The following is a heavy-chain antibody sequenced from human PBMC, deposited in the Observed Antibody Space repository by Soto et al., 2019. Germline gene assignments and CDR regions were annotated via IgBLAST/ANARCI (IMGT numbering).Heavy chain of an antibody. J-gene: IGHJ5*02. CDR1: GYSFTSYW. CDR2: IDPSDSYT. V-gene: IGHV5-10-1*01. D-gene: IGHD2-2*01. CDR3: AMTYCSSNSCQPYNWFDP. Sequence: GESLKISCKGSGYSFTSYWISWVRQMPGKGLEWMGRIDPSDSYTNYSPSFQGHVTISADKSISTAYLQWSSLKASDTAMYYCAMTYCSSNSCQPYNWFDPWGQGTLVTVSS.